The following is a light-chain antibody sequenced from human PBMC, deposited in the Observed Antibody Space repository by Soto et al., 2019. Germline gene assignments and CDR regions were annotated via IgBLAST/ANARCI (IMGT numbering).Light chain of an antibody. CDR2: GTS. J-gene: IGKJ5*01. V-gene: IGKV3-20*01. CDR1: QSVKSSY. CDR3: QQYGSSIT. Sequence: EVVRTRWPRTLYMSPGERATLPCRASQSVKSSYLAWYQHKPGQAPRPLIYGTSSRATGIPDRFSGSGSGTDFTLTISRLEPEDFAVYYCQQYGSSITFGQGTRLEIK.